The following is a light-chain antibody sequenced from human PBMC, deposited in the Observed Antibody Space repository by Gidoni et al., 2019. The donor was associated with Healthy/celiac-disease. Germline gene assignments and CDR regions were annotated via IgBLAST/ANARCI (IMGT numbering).Light chain of an antibody. J-gene: IGLJ2*01. Sequence: QSVLTQPPAVSGAPGQRVTIPCTGSSANSGAGYDVHWYQQLPGTAPKLLLYGNSNRPSGVPDRFSGSKSGTSASLAITGLQAEDEADYYCQSYASSLSGSVFGGGTKLTVL. V-gene: IGLV1-40*01. CDR2: GNS. CDR3: QSYASSLSGSV. CDR1: SANSGAGYD.